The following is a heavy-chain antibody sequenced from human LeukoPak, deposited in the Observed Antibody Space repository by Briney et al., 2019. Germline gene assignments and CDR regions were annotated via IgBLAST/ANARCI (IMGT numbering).Heavy chain of an antibody. Sequence: PGGSLRLSCATSGFTFNRNVMSWVRQPPGKGLEWVSAIIDDGSSTYYAGSVKGRFTISRDNSKNTLYLQMNSLRAEDTAVYYCAKPPGIVVVPAAMGDWFDPWGQGTLVTVSS. D-gene: IGHD2-2*01. CDR1: GFTFNRNV. CDR3: AKPPGIVVVPAAMGDWFDP. J-gene: IGHJ5*02. CDR2: IIDDGSST. V-gene: IGHV3-23*01.